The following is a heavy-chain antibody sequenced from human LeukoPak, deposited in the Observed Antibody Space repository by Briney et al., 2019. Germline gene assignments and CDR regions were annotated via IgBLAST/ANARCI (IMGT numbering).Heavy chain of an antibody. CDR1: GFIFSSYW. D-gene: IGHD2-2*01. Sequence: GGSLRLSCAASGFIFSSYWMHWVRQAPGKGLVWVSRINTDGSTITYADSVKGRFTISRDNAKNTLYLQMNSLRAEDTAVYFCARERKSSTSMDYWGQGTLVTVSS. V-gene: IGHV3-74*01. J-gene: IGHJ4*02. CDR3: ARERKSSTSMDY. CDR2: INTDGSTI.